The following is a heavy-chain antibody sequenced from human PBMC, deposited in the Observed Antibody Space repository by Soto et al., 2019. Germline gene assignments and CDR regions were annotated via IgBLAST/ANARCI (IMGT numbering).Heavy chain of an antibody. V-gene: IGHV4-31*03. D-gene: IGHD3-9*01. J-gene: IGHJ5*02. CDR1: GGSISSGGYY. Sequence: PSETLSLTCTVSGGSISSGGYYWSWIRQHPGKGLEWIGYIYYSGSTYYNPSLKSRVTISVDTSKNQFSLKLSSVTAADTAVYYCARASDFYDILTGEYNWFDPWGQGTLVT. CDR3: ARASDFYDILTGEYNWFDP. CDR2: IYYSGST.